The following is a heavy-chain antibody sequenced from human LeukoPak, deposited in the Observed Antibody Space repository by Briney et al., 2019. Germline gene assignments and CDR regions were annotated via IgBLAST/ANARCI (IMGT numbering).Heavy chain of an antibody. CDR2: IRYDGSNK. CDR3: ARDYSSCSGGSCYLDY. J-gene: IGHJ4*02. D-gene: IGHD2-15*01. Sequence: GGSLRLSCAASGFTFSSYGMHWVRQAPGKGLEWVAFIRYDGSNKYYADSVKGRFTISRDNSKNTLYLQMNSLRAEDTAVYYCARDYSSCSGGSCYLDYWGQGTLVTVSS. V-gene: IGHV3-30*02. CDR1: GFTFSSYG.